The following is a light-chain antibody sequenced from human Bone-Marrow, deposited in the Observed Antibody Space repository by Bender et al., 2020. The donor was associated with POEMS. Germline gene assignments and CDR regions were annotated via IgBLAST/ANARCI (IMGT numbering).Light chain of an antibody. V-gene: IGLV2-23*02. Sequence: QSALTQPASVSGSPGQSITMSCTGTNSDVGSYNLVSWYQHHPDKAPKLIIFEVTKRPSGVPDRFSGSKSGNTASLTISGLQAEDEADYYCCSYAGSYRVFGGGTKLTVL. CDR2: EVT. CDR1: NSDVGSYNL. J-gene: IGLJ3*02. CDR3: CSYAGSYRV.